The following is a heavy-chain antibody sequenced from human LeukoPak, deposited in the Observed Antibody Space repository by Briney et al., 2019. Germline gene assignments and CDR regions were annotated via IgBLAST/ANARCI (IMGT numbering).Heavy chain of an antibody. CDR2: INPNSGGT. CDR1: GYTFTGYY. Sequence: ASVKVSCKASGYTFTGYYMHWVRQAPGQGLEWMGWINPNSGGTNYAQKFQGRVTMTRDTSISTAYMELSRLRSDDTAVYYCAREYCSSTSCHLYYYYGMDVWGQGTTVTVSS. V-gene: IGHV1-2*02. D-gene: IGHD2-2*01. CDR3: AREYCSSTSCHLYYYYGMDV. J-gene: IGHJ6*02.